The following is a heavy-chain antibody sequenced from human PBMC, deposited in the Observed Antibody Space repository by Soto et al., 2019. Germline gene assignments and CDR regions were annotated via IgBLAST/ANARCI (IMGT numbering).Heavy chain of an antibody. J-gene: IGHJ6*02. Sequence: ASVKVSCKASGYTFTSYGSSWVGQAPGQGLEWMGWISAYNGNTNYAQKLQGRVTMTTDTSTSTAYMELRSLRSDDTAVYYCARAVSVAGTLYYYYGMDVWGQGTTVTVSS. CDR2: ISAYNGNT. D-gene: IGHD6-19*01. V-gene: IGHV1-18*01. CDR1: GYTFTSYG. CDR3: ARAVSVAGTLYYYYGMDV.